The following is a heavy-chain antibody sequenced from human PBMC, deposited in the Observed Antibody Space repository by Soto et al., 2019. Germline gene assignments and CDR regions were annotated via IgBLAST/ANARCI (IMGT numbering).Heavy chain of an antibody. CDR3: ARDRYYDFWSAYAH. Sequence: QVQLQESGPGLVKPSQTLSLTCTVSGGSISSGSYYWSWIRQHPGKGLEWIGYIYYSGSTYYNPSLKSRVTISIHTSKNQFSLKLSSVTAADTAVYYCARDRYYDFWSAYAHWGQGTLVTVSS. D-gene: IGHD3-3*01. V-gene: IGHV4-31*03. J-gene: IGHJ4*02. CDR2: IYYSGST. CDR1: GGSISSGSYY.